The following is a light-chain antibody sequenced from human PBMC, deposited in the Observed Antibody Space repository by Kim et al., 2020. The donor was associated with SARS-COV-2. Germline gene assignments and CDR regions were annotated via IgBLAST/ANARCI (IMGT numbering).Light chain of an antibody. CDR2: GAS. V-gene: IGKV3-20*01. J-gene: IGKJ1*01. CDR3: QQYGTSPT. Sequence: EIVLTQSPGTLSLSPGDRATLSCRASQSVSSSYLAWYQQKPGQAPRLLIYGASSRATGIPERFSGSGSGTDFTLTISRLEPEDFAVYFCQQYGTSPTFGQGTKVDIK. CDR1: QSVSSSY.